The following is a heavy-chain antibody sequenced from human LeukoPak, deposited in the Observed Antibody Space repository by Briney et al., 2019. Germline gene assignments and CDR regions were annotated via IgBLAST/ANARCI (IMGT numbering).Heavy chain of an antibody. CDR1: GFTFSSYS. CDR2: ISSSSSYI. V-gene: IGHV3-21*04. CDR3: ARDNSVGDNAWWFDP. D-gene: IGHD1-26*01. J-gene: IGHJ5*02. Sequence: GGSLRLSCAASGFTFSSYSMNWVRQAPGKGLEWVSSISSSSSYIYYADSVKGRFTISRDNAKNSLYLQMNSLRSEDTAIYYCARDNSVGDNAWWFDPWGQGTLVTVSS.